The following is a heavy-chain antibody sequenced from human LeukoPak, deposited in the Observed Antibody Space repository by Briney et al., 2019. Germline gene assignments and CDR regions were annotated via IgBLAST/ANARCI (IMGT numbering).Heavy chain of an antibody. CDR1: GFTFSSYA. CDR3: TRDPHALDY. V-gene: IGHV3-48*02. J-gene: IGHJ4*02. CDR2: ITSSSSTI. Sequence: PGGSLRLSCAASGFTFSSYAMSWVRQAPGKGLEWVSYITSSSSTIYYAGSVKGRFTISRDNAKNSLSLQMNSLRDEDTAVYFCTRDPHALDYWGQGTLVTVSS.